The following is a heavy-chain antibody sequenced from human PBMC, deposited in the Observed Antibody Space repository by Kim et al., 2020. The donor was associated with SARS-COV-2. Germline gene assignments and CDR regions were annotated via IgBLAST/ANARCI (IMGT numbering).Heavy chain of an antibody. Sequence: ASVKVSCKASGYTFTSYDINWVRQATGQGLEWMGWINPNSGNTGYAQKFQGRVTMTRNTSISTAYMELSSLRSEDTAVYYCAREVPRYYDILTGYYSSYYGMDVWGQGTTVTVSS. CDR3: AREVPRYYDILTGYYSSYYGMDV. CDR2: INPNSGNT. V-gene: IGHV1-8*01. CDR1: GYTFTSYD. J-gene: IGHJ6*02. D-gene: IGHD3-9*01.